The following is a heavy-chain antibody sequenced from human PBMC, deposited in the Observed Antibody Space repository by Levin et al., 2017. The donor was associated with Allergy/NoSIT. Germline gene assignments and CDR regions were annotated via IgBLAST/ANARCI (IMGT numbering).Heavy chain of an antibody. CDR1: GFTFSSYG. J-gene: IGHJ4*02. CDR2: IWYDGSNK. D-gene: IGHD4-17*01. V-gene: IGHV3-33*01. Sequence: PGGSLRLSCAASGFTFSSYGMHWVRQAPGKGLEWVAVIWYDGSNKYYADSVKGRFTISRDNSKNTLYLQMNSLRAEDTAVYYCARDHRPTTKGRALAEYYFDYWGQGTLVTVSS. CDR3: ARDHRPTTKGRALAEYYFDY.